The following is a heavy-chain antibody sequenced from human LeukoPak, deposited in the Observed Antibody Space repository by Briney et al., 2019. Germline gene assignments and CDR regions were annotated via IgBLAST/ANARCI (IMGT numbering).Heavy chain of an antibody. CDR1: GGSFSGYY. Sequence: SETLSLTCAVYGGSFSGYYWSWIRQPPGKGLEWIGEINHSGSTNYNPSLTSRVTISVDTSKNQFSLKLSSVTAADTAVYYCVNYYDSSDYQQPNHFDYWGQGTLVTVSS. J-gene: IGHJ4*02. CDR3: VNYYDSSDYQQPNHFDY. V-gene: IGHV4-34*01. CDR2: INHSGST. D-gene: IGHD3-22*01.